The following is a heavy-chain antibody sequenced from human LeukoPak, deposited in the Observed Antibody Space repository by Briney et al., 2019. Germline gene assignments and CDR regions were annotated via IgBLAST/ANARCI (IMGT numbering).Heavy chain of an antibody. D-gene: IGHD3-22*01. CDR3: ARAYYDSSGPWYFDL. Sequence: SRTLSLTCTVSGGSISSGDYYWSWIRQPPGKGLEWIGYIYYSGSTYYNPSLKSRVTISVDTSKNQFSLKLSSVTAADTAVYYCARAYYDSSGPWYFDLWGRGTLVTVSS. V-gene: IGHV4-30-4*08. CDR1: GGSISSGDYY. J-gene: IGHJ2*01. CDR2: IYYSGST.